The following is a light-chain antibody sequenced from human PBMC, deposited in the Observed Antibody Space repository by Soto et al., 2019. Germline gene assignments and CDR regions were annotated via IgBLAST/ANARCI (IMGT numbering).Light chain of an antibody. Sequence: DIVMTQSPDSLAVSLGERATINCKSSQSVLYSSNNKNYLAWYQQKPGQPPKLLIYWASTRESGFPDRFSGSGSGTDFPLTISSLQAEDVAVYYCQQYYSLYTFGQGTKLEIK. CDR2: WAS. CDR1: QSVLYSSNNKNY. J-gene: IGKJ2*01. CDR3: QQYYSLYT. V-gene: IGKV4-1*01.